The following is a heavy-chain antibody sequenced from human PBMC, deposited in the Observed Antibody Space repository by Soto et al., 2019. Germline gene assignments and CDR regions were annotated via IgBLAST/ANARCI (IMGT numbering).Heavy chain of an antibody. CDR1: GFTFSEHY. V-gene: IGHV3-72*01. CDR3: ARRRTDYYESIGYQAFDS. CDR2: SRDKAHSYTT. Sequence: PGGSLRLSCAVSGFTFSEHYIDWVRQAPGKGLEWVARSRDKAHSYTTDYAASVKGRFTISRDDSQNIVYLQMNSLRTEDTAVYYWARRRTDYYESIGYQAFDSWGQGSLVTVFS. J-gene: IGHJ4*02. D-gene: IGHD3-22*01.